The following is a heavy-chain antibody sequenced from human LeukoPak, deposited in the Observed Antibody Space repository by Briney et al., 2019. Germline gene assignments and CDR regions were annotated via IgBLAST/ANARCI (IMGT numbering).Heavy chain of an antibody. V-gene: IGHV1-2*04. CDR2: INPNSGGT. Sequence: ASVKVSCKASGYTFTGYYMHWARQAPGQGLEWMGWINPNSGGTNYAQKFQGWVTMTRDTSISTAHMELSRLRSDDTAVYYCARDYGSGSYSYDYWGQGTLVTVSS. D-gene: IGHD3-10*01. CDR3: ARDYGSGSYSYDY. CDR1: GYTFTGYY. J-gene: IGHJ4*02.